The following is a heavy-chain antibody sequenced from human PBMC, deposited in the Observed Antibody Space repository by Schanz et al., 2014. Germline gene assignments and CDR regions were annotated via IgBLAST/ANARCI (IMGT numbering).Heavy chain of an antibody. CDR1: GYTFISYG. D-gene: IGHD3-10*01. V-gene: IGHV1-18*01. CDR3: ARAKRFGDMDV. Sequence: QVQLVQSGAEVKKPGASVKVSCKASGYTFISYGIKWVRQAPGQGLEWMGWMNPDSGNTGYAQKLQGRVTLTTDTSTSTAYMELRNLRSDDTAVYYCARAKRFGDMDVWGQGTTVTVSS. CDR2: MNPDSGNT. J-gene: IGHJ6*02.